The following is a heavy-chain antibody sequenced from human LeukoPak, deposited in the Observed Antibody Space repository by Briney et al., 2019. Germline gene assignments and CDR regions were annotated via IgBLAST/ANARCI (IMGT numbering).Heavy chain of an antibody. J-gene: IGHJ4*02. Sequence: PSETLSLTCAVYGGSFSGYYWSWIRQPPGKGLEWIGEINHSGSTNYNPSLKSRVTISVDTSKNQLSLKLSSVTAADTAVYYCARESSSWSYWGQGTLVTVSS. CDR2: INHSGST. CDR1: GGSFSGYY. V-gene: IGHV4-34*01. D-gene: IGHD6-13*01. CDR3: ARESSSWSY.